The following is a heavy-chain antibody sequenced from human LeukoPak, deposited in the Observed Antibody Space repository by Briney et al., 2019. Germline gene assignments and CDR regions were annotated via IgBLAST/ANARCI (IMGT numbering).Heavy chain of an antibody. D-gene: IGHD4-11*01. V-gene: IGHV3-21*01. CDR1: GFTFSSSTFGSYT. CDR3: ARDLDYSTGFDY. Sequence: PGESLRLSCAPSGFTFSSSTFGSYTMNWVRQAPGKGLEWVSSISSTGTYIYYTDSVKGRFTISRDIANSLLYLQMNSLRADDTAVYYCARDLDYSTGFDYWGQGTLVTVSS. CDR2: ISSTGTYI. J-gene: IGHJ4*02.